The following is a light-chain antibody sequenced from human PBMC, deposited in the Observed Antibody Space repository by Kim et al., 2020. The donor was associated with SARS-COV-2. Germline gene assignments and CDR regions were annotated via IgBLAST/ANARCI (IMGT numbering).Light chain of an antibody. V-gene: IGKV1-13*02. CDR3: QQFGSYLIT. Sequence: AIQLTQSPSSLSASVGDRVTITCRASQGVSSALAWYQQTPGKAPKLLIYDASSLESGVPSRFSGSGSGTEFTLTISSLQPEDFATYYWQQFGSYLITFGQGRGLEIK. CDR1: QGVSSA. CDR2: DAS. J-gene: IGKJ5*01.